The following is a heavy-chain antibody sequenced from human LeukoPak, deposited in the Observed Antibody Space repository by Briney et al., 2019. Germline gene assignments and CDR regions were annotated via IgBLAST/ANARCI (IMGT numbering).Heavy chain of an antibody. CDR2: INHSGST. D-gene: IGHD6-6*01. CDR3: ARGILGGLSSSYYFDY. V-gene: IGHV4-34*01. J-gene: IGHJ4*02. CDR1: GGSISSYY. Sequence: SETLSLTCTVSGGSISSYYWSWIRQPPGKGLEWIGEINHSGSTNYNPSLKSRVTISVDTSKNQFSLKLSSVTAADTAVYYCARGILGGLSSSYYFDYWGQGTLVTVSS.